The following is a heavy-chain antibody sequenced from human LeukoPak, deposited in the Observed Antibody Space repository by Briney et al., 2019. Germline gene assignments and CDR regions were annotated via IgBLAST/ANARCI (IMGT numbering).Heavy chain of an antibody. Sequence: PMASVKVSCKASGYTFTSYAMHWVRQAPGQRLEWIGWINAGNGNTKYSQKFQGRVTITRDTSASTAYMELSSLRSEDTAVYYCARALIYCSGGSCYAPGVDYWGQGTLVTVSS. J-gene: IGHJ4*02. D-gene: IGHD2-15*01. CDR3: ARALIYCSGGSCYAPGVDY. V-gene: IGHV1-3*01. CDR1: GYTFTSYA. CDR2: INAGNGNT.